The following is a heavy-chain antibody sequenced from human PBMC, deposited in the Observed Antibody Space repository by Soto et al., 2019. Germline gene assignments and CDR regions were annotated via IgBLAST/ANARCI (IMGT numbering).Heavy chain of an antibody. Sequence: QVQLVQSGAEVKKPGASVKVSCKASGYTFTTYAIHWVRQAPGQRLEWMGWINAGNGITKYSQNFQGRVTITRDTSASTAYMERSSLRSEDTAVYYCARVLVKVGYDFAYWGQGTLVTVSS. CDR2: INAGNGIT. CDR1: GYTFTTYA. V-gene: IGHV1-3*01. J-gene: IGHJ4*02. D-gene: IGHD5-12*01. CDR3: ARVLVKVGYDFAY.